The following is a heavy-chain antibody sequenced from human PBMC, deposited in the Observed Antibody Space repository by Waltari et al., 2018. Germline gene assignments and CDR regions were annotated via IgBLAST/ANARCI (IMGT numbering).Heavy chain of an antibody. J-gene: IGHJ6*02. CDR3: SRRLDA. V-gene: IGHV3-7*01. Sequence: VQLLESGGGLVQPGVSLRLSCAASGFPFLSSWMDWVRQAPGRGLEWVANIKEDGSEKYYVDSVKGRFIISRDNAKNSLYLQMTSLRVEDTAVYYCSRRLDAWGQGTTVTVSS. CDR2: IKEDGSEK. CDR1: GFPFLSSW.